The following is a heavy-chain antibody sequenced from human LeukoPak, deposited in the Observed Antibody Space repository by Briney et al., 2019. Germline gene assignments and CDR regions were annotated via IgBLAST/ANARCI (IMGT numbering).Heavy chain of an antibody. D-gene: IGHD2-2*01. CDR2: ISSSSSYI. J-gene: IGHJ3*02. V-gene: IGHV3-21*01. CDR3: ARGGLYCSSTSCYQVDAFDI. CDR1: GFTFSSYS. Sequence: GGSLRLSCAASGFTFSSYSMNWVRQAPGKGLEWVSSISSSSSYIYYADSVKGRFTISRDNAKNSLYLQMNSLRAEDTAVYYCARGGLYCSSTSCYQVDAFDIWGQGTRVTVSS.